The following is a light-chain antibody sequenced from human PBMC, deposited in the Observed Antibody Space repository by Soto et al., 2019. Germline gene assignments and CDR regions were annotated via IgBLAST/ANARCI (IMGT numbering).Light chain of an antibody. J-gene: IGLJ2*01. CDR3: QSYDSSPSRL. V-gene: IGLV1-40*01. CDR2: GNS. CDR1: SSNIGAGYD. Sequence: QSVLTQPPSVSGAPGQRVTISCTGSSSNIGAGYDVHWYQQLPGTAPKLLIYGNSNRPSGVPDRFSGSKSGTSASLAITGLQAEDEADYYCQSYDSSPSRLFGGGTKVTV.